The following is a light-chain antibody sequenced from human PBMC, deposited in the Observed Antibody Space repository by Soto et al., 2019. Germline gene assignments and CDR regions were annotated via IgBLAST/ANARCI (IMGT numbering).Light chain of an antibody. CDR2: GAS. Sequence: EIVMTQSPATLSVSPGERATLSCRASQSLSSNLAWYQQKPGQAPRLLIYGASTRATGIPARFSGSGSGPEFTLTITSLQSEDFAVYYCQQYNSWPRTFGQGTKVDIK. V-gene: IGKV3-15*01. CDR3: QQYNSWPRT. CDR1: QSLSSN. J-gene: IGKJ1*01.